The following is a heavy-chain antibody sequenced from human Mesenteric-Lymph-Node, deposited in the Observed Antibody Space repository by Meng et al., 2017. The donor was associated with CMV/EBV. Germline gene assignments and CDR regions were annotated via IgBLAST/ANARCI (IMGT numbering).Heavy chain of an antibody. D-gene: IGHD3-3*01. CDR3: ARGVGGYDFWSGYWVDYYYYGMDV. J-gene: IGHJ6*02. CDR2: MNPNSGNT. CDR1: GYTFTSYD. V-gene: IGHV1-8*03. Sequence: ASVKVSCKASGYTFTSYDINWVRRATGQGLEWMGWMNPNSGNTGYAQKFQGRVTITRNTSISTAYMELSSLRSEDTAVYYCARGVGGYDFWSGYWVDYYYYGMDVWGQGTTVTVSS.